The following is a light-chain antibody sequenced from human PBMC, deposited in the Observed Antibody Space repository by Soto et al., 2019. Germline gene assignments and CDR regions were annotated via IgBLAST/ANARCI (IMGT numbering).Light chain of an antibody. CDR2: AAS. CDR1: QSISNY. Sequence: DIEMTQSPSSLSASVGDRVTITCRASQSISNYLNWYQHKPGKVPKLLIYAASSLQSGVPTRFSGSGSGTDFTLTISSLQPEDFATYYGQQSYGPPLTFGGGTKVEIK. CDR3: QQSYGPPLT. V-gene: IGKV1-39*01. J-gene: IGKJ4*01.